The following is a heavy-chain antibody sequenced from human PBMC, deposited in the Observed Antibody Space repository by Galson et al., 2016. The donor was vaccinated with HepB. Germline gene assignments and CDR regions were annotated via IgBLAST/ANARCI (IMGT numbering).Heavy chain of an antibody. D-gene: IGHD5-24*01. J-gene: IGHJ4*02. CDR3: GLGIAWLQPFDY. Sequence: SLRLSCAASGFTFSDYYMSWIRQAPGKGLEWVSYISSVTNYTNYADSVKGRFTISRDNAKNSLYLQMNSLRAEDTAVYYCGLGIAWLQPFDYWGQGSLVTVSS. CDR1: GFTFSDYY. CDR2: ISSVTNYT. V-gene: IGHV3-11*06.